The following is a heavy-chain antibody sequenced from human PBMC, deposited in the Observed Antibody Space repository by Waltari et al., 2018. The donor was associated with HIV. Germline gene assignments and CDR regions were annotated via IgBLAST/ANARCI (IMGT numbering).Heavy chain of an antibody. CDR1: GFAFNSSW. D-gene: IGHD1-26*01. CDR3: SRERARSGDDSGRFFDY. CDR2: IKSGGGIT. J-gene: IGHJ4*02. Sequence: EVQLVESGGGLVQPGGSLRLSCSAYGFAFNSSWMPWVRHAPGKGMVWVPPIKSGGGITAYANTEKGRFTISRDNANITLYLQMNTLSAEDTSVYYCSRERARSGDDSGRFFDYWGQGTLVTVSS. V-gene: IGHV3-74*01.